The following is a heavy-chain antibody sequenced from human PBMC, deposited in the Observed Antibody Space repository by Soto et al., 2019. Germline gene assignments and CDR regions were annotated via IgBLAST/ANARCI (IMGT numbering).Heavy chain of an antibody. CDR2: IYYTGST. V-gene: IGHV4-28*01. CDR3: ARSVGEFLGHDP. CDR1: GYSITSSYW. J-gene: IGHJ5*02. D-gene: IGHD3-10*01. Sequence: SETLSLTCAVSGYSITSSYWWGWIRQPPGKGLEWIGYIYYTGSTYYNPSLKSRVTLSVDTSKNQFSLRLSSVTAVDTAMYFCARSVGEFLGHDPWGQGTLVTVSS.